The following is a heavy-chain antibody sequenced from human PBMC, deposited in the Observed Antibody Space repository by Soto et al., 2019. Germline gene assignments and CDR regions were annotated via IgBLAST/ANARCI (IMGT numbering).Heavy chain of an antibody. CDR2: IWYDGSNK. CDR3: ARELAYYYDSSGYDAFDI. D-gene: IGHD3-22*01. J-gene: IGHJ3*02. V-gene: IGHV3-33*01. CDR1: GFTFSSYG. Sequence: VGLLRLSCAASGFTFSSYGRHRVRQAPGKGLEWVAVIWYDGSNKYYADSVKGRFTISRDNSKNTLYLQMNSLRAEDTAVYYCARELAYYYDSSGYDAFDIWGQGTMVTVSS.